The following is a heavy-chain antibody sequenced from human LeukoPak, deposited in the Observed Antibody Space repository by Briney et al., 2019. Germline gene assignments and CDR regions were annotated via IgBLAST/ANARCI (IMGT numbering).Heavy chain of an antibody. CDR1: GFTFSSYA. CDR3: ARGGLDTAMVDY. J-gene: IGHJ4*02. CDR2: ISSNGGST. V-gene: IGHV3-64*01. D-gene: IGHD5-18*01. Sequence: GGSLRLSCAASGFTFSSYAMHWVRQAPGKGLEYVSAISSNGGSTYYANSVKGRFTISRDNSKNTLYLQMGSLRAEDMAVYYCARGGLDTAMVDYWGQGALVTVSS.